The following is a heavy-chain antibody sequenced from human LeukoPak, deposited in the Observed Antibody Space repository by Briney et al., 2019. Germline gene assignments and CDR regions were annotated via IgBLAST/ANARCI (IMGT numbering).Heavy chain of an antibody. CDR1: GFTFSSYA. CDR2: LSSNGGYT. V-gene: IGHV3-64D*06. Sequence: GGSLTLSCSASGFTFSSYAMHWVRQAPGKGLEYVSGLSSNGGYTYYADSVKDRFIISRDNSKNTLYLQMSSLRAEDTAVYYCVKTYGMGSFSNWGQGTFVSVSS. J-gene: IGHJ4*02. D-gene: IGHD3-10*01. CDR3: VKTYGMGSFSN.